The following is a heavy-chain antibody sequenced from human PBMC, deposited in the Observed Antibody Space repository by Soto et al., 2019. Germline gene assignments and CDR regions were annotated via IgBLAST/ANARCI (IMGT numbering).Heavy chain of an antibody. CDR1: GFTVSSNY. CDR2: IYSGGST. D-gene: IGHD6-13*01. J-gene: IGHJ6*02. Sequence: EVQLVESGGGLVQPGGSLRLSCAASGFTVSSNYMSWVRQAPGKGLEWVSVIYSGGSTYYADSVKGRFTISRHNSKNTLYLQMNGLRAEDTAVYYCARERIAAAGSFLYYSYGMDVWGQGTTVTVSS. V-gene: IGHV3-53*04. CDR3: ARERIAAAGSFLYYSYGMDV.